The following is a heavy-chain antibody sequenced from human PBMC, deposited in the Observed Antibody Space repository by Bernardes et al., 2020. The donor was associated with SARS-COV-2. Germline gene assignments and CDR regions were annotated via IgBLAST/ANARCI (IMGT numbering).Heavy chain of an antibody. CDR2: ISASGSGT. CDR1: GFAFNTFA. CDR3: ARIDEVTGRDY. D-gene: IGHD6-19*01. Sequence: GGSLRLSCAASGFAFNTFAMSWVRQAPGKGLEWVSSISASGSGTYADSVKGRFTISRDNSRTTLYLEMNGLRAEDTAVYYCARIDEVTGRDYWGQGTLVTVSS. J-gene: IGHJ4*02. V-gene: IGHV3-23*01.